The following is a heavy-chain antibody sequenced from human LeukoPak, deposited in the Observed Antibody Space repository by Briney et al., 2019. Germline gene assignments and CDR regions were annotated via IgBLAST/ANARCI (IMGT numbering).Heavy chain of an antibody. CDR1: GYTFTSYY. CDR3: AREGDTVMARRYFDY. J-gene: IGHJ4*02. Sequence: ASVKVSCKASGYTFTSYYMHWVRQAPGQGLEWMGVINPSGGSTSYAQKFQGRVTMTRDTSMTTVYMELSSLRSEDTAVYYCAREGDTVMARRYFDYWGQGTLVTVSS. CDR2: INPSGGST. V-gene: IGHV1-46*01. D-gene: IGHD5-18*01.